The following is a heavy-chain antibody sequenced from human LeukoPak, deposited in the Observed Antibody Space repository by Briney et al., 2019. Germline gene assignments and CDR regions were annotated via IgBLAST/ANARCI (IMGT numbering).Heavy chain of an antibody. Sequence: GESLKISCKGSGYSFTSYWISWVRQMPGKGLEWMGRIDPSDSYTNYSPSFQGHVTISADKSISTAYLQWSSLKASDTAMYYCARQVDTAQYWLDYWGQGTLVTVSS. D-gene: IGHD5-18*01. CDR2: IDPSDSYT. CDR3: ARQVDTAQYWLDY. J-gene: IGHJ4*02. V-gene: IGHV5-10-1*01. CDR1: GYSFTSYW.